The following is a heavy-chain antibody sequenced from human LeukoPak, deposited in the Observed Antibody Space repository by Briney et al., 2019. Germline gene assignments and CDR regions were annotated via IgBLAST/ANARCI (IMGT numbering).Heavy chain of an antibody. CDR2: ISGSGGST. CDR1: GFTFSYYG. V-gene: IGHV3-23*01. Sequence: GGSLRLSCAASGFTFSYYGMSWVRQAPGKGLEWVSGISGSGGSTYYADSVKGRFTIFRDNSKNTLYLQMDSLRAEDTAVYYCAKLSVDIVVVPAAMFDYWGQGTLVTASS. CDR3: AKLSVDIVVVPAAMFDY. J-gene: IGHJ4*02. D-gene: IGHD2-2*03.